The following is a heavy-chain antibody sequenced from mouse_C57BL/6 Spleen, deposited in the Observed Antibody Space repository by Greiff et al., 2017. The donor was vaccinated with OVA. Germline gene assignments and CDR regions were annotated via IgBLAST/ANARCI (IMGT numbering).Heavy chain of an antibody. CDR1: GYTFTNYW. CDR3: ARGDYGSSPFDY. CDR2: IYPGGGYT. J-gene: IGHJ2*01. D-gene: IGHD1-1*01. Sequence: QVQLQQSGAELVRPGTSVKMSCKASGYTFTNYWIGWAKQRPGHGLEWIGDIYPGGGYTNYNEKFKGKATLTADKSSSTAYMQFSSLTSEDSSIYYCARGDYGSSPFDYWGQGTTLTVSS. V-gene: IGHV1-63*01.